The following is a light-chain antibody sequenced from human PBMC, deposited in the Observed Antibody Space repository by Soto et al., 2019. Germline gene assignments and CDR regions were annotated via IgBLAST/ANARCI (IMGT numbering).Light chain of an antibody. CDR3: QQFRSFPIT. Sequence: DIQMTQSPSTLSASVGDRFTITLLSSQSISSWLAWYQPKPGKAPKLLIYAASSLESGVPSRFSGSGSGTEFTLTISSLQPDDFATYYCQQFRSFPITFGQGTRLEIK. V-gene: IGKV1-5*01. J-gene: IGKJ5*01. CDR1: QSISSW. CDR2: AAS.